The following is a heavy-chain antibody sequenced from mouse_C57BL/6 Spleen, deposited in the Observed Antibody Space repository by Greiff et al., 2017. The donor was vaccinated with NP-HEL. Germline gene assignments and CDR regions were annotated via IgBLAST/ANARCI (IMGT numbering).Heavy chain of an antibody. J-gene: IGHJ1*03. D-gene: IGHD1-1*01. CDR3: ARGYGSSYGGYFDV. Sequence: QVQLQQPGAELVKPGASVKLSCEASGYTFTSYWMHWVKQRPGQGLEWIGMIHPNSGSTNYNEKFKSKATLTVDKSSSTAYMQLSSLTSEDSAVYYCARGYGSSYGGYFDVWGTGTTVTVSS. CDR2: IHPNSGST. CDR1: GYTFTSYW. V-gene: IGHV1-64*01.